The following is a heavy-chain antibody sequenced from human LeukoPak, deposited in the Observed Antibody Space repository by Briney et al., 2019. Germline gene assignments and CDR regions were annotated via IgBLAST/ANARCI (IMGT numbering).Heavy chain of an antibody. Sequence: ASVKVSCKASGYTFINYAMHWVRQAPGQRLGWMGRINAGNGNTKYSQKFQGRVTITRDTSASTAYMELSSLRSEDTAVYYCAREDRLELTADCWGQGTLVTVSS. J-gene: IGHJ4*02. D-gene: IGHD1-7*01. CDR3: AREDRLELTADC. V-gene: IGHV1-3*01. CDR2: INAGNGNT. CDR1: GYTFINYA.